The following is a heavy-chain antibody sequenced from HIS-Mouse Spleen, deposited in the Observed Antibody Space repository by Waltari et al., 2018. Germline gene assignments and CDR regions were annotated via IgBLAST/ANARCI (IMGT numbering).Heavy chain of an antibody. CDR3: ARDRELYFDY. D-gene: IGHD1-26*01. CDR1: GGSISSSSYY. CDR2: IYYSGRT. J-gene: IGHJ4*02. V-gene: IGHV4-39*07. Sequence: QLQLQESGPGLVKPSETLSLTCTVSGGSISSSSYYWGWIRQPPGKGLEWIGSIYYSGRTSYNPSLKIRVTISVDTSKNQFSLKLSSVTAADTAVYYCARDRELYFDYWGQGTLVTVSS.